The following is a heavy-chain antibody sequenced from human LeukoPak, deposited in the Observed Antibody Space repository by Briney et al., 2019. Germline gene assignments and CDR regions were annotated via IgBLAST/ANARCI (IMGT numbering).Heavy chain of an antibody. CDR2: INPGGDNT. CDR3: ARMIVVSDAFDI. V-gene: IGHV1-46*01. CDR1: GYTFTKSY. Sequence: ASVKVSCKAPGYTFTKSYIHWVRQAPGQRLEWMGLINPGGDNTKYAQNFQGRVTMTSDTSARTVYMELSSLRSEDTAVYYCARMIVVSDAFDIWGQGTMVTVSS. J-gene: IGHJ3*02. D-gene: IGHD3-22*01.